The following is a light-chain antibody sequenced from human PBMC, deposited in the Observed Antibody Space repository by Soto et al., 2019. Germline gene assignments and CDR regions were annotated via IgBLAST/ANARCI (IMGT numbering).Light chain of an antibody. J-gene: IGKJ1*01. CDR1: QSVSSD. Sequence: EIVMTQSPATLSVSPGGRATLSCRASQSVSSDLAWYQQKPGQAPRLLIYGASNRASGFPARFSGSGSGTDFSLTISSLQSEDFAVYYCQQYNNWPHTFGQGTRVEIK. CDR2: GAS. V-gene: IGKV3-15*01. CDR3: QQYNNWPHT.